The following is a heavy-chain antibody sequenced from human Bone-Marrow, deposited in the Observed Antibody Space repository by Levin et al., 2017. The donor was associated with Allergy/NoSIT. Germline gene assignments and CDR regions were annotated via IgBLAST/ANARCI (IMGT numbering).Heavy chain of an antibody. J-gene: IGHJ4*02. Sequence: LSLTCAASGFRFNEPGMSWVRQVPGKGLEWVSGIDWNGANIGYSDSVKGRFTISRDNGKNSLYLQMNSLTAEDTALYYCAREPYSSTWYEFDYWGQGILVTVSS. CDR3: AREPYSSTWYEFDY. CDR2: IDWNGANI. V-gene: IGHV3-20*04. CDR1: GFRFNEPG. D-gene: IGHD6-13*01.